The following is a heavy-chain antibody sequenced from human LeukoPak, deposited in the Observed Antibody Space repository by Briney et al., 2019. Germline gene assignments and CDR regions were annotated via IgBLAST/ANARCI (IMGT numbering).Heavy chain of an antibody. D-gene: IGHD6-13*01. J-gene: IGHJ6*03. CDR2: INPDGSRI. CDR1: GFTFSTSW. Sequence: GGSLRLSCAASGFTFSTSWMTWVRQAPGKGLDWLGNINPDGSRINYVDSVKGRFTFSRDNAKNSLFLQMNSLRAEDTAVYYCARVYSSSWYYYYYYMDVWGKGTTVTVSS. CDR3: ARVYSSSWYYYYYYMDV. V-gene: IGHV3-7*01.